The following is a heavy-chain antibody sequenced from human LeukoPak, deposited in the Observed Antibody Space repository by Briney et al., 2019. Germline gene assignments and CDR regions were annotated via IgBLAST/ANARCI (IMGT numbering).Heavy chain of an antibody. CDR1: GGTFSSYA. CDR3: ASLAVVAATELGY. CDR2: IIPIFGTA. V-gene: IGHV1-69*05. J-gene: IGHJ4*02. Sequence: GASVKVSCKASGGTFSSYAISWVRQAPGQGLEWMGGIIPIFGTANYAQEFQGRVTITTDESASTAYMELSSLRSEDTAVYYCASLAVVAATELGYWGQGTLVTVSS. D-gene: IGHD2-15*01.